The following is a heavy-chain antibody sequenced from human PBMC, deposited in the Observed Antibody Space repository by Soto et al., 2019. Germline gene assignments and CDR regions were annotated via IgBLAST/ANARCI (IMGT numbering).Heavy chain of an antibody. D-gene: IGHD3-22*01. V-gene: IGHV4-59*01. CDR1: GDSISTFY. J-gene: IGHJ4*02. CDR2: VYYTGST. CDR3: ARGRTVRNYADDSSDYFYFFDY. Sequence: SETLSLTCTVSGDSISTFYWGWMRQSPGKELEWIGYVYYTGSTNYNPSLKSRVTISVDRSKNQFSLRLTSANAADTAVYYCARGRTVRNYADDSSDYFYFFDYWGQGTQVTVSS.